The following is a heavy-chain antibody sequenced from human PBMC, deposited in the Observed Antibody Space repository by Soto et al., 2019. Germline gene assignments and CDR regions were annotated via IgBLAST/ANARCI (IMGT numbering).Heavy chain of an antibody. CDR2: IWYDGSNK. Sequence: AGGSLRLSCAASGFTFSSYGMHWVRQAPGKGLEWVAVIWYDGSNKYYADSVKGRFTISRDNSKNTLYLQMNSLRAEDTAVYYCARAQYYYDSSGYYLDAFDIWGQGTMVTVSS. CDR1: GFTFSSYG. D-gene: IGHD3-22*01. CDR3: ARAQYYYDSSGYYLDAFDI. V-gene: IGHV3-33*01. J-gene: IGHJ3*02.